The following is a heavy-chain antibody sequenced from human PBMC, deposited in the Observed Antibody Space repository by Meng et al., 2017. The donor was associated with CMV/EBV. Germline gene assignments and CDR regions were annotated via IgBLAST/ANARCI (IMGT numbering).Heavy chain of an antibody. D-gene: IGHD2-2*01. Sequence: ASVQVSCQASAYTFTSYDINWVRQATGQGLEWMGWMNPNSGNTGYAQKFQGRVTMTRNTSISTAYMELSSLRSEDTAVYYCATTSDRVHYYYGMDVWGQGTTVTVSS. V-gene: IGHV1-8*01. CDR2: MNPNSGNT. CDR1: AYTFTSYD. CDR3: ATTSDRVHYYYGMDV. J-gene: IGHJ6*02.